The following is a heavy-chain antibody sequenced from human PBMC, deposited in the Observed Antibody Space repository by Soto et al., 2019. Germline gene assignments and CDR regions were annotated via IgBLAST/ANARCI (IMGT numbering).Heavy chain of an antibody. D-gene: IGHD3-16*02. CDR3: ARVWRDVLSYRYYWYFDL. V-gene: IGHV4-31*01. CDR1: GASISSGGYY. J-gene: IGHJ2*01. CDR2: LYYIGTS. Sequence: QVQLQESGPGLVKPSQTLSLTCTVSGASISSGGYYWGWIRPHPGKGLEWIGVLYYIGTSYYNPSLESQITLSVATSKNHFSLNLTSVTAADTAVYYCARVWRDVLSYRYYWYFDLWGRGTLVTVSS.